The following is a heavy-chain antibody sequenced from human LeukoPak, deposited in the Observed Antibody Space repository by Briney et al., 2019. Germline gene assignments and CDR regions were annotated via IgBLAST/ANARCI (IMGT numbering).Heavy chain of an antibody. Sequence: GASVKVSCKASGYTFSHNHMYWIRQAPGQGLECMGWISPDNGGINYAQKFQGRITMTGDTSISTGYMELSSLTSDDTAIYFCARELGRNAFDVWGQGTLVTVS. CDR1: GYTFSHNH. J-gene: IGHJ3*01. D-gene: IGHD3-10*01. V-gene: IGHV1-2*02. CDR2: ISPDNGGI. CDR3: ARELGRNAFDV.